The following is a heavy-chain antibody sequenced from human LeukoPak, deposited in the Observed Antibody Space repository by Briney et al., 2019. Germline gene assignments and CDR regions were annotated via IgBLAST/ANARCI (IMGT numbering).Heavy chain of an antibody. J-gene: IGHJ4*02. CDR3: AVGAHPWYYFDY. CDR2: ISGSGGST. CDR1: GFTFSTYA. D-gene: IGHD1-26*01. V-gene: IGHV3-23*01. Sequence: GGSLTLSCAASGFTFSTYAMSWVRHTPEKGLECVSAISGSGGSTYYADSVKGRFTISRDNAKNSLYLQMNSLRDEDTAVYYCAVGAHPWYYFDYWGQGTLVTVSS.